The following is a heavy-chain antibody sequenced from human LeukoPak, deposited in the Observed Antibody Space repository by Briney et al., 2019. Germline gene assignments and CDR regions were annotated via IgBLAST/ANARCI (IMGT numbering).Heavy chain of an antibody. Sequence: PSETLSLTCTVSDDSITKYYWTWIRQPPGKGLEWIGYVDHTGSTKFNPSLNGRVSISRDTSNNFFSLRLRSVTAADTAVYLCARGRVSSSTWYSTYYYFFYMDFWGKGTTVTVSS. CDR3: ARGRVSSSTWYSTYYYFFYMDF. CDR2: VDHTGST. J-gene: IGHJ6*03. V-gene: IGHV4-59*01. D-gene: IGHD4-11*01. CDR1: DDSITKYY.